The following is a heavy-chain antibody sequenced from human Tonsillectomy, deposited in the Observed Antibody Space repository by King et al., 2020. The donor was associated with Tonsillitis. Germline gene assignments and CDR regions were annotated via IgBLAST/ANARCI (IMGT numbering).Heavy chain of an antibody. CDR1: GFSLSDIRMG. V-gene: IGHV2-26*01. D-gene: IGHD5-24*01. Sequence: TLKESGPVLVKPTETLTLTCTVSGFSLSDIRMGVSWIRQPPGKALEWLAHIVSNDEKSYSPSLRTRLTISKDTSRSQVVLSMSNMDPVDTATYYCARTEGEMSTTFDYWGQGTLVTVSS. CDR3: ARTEGEMSTTFDY. J-gene: IGHJ4*02. CDR2: IVSNDEK.